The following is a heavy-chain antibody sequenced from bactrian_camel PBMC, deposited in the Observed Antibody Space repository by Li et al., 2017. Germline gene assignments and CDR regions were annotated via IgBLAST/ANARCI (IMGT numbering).Heavy chain of an antibody. CDR1: GFIFSSRY. CDR3: VIESNRRGGSWSPNY. CDR2: IYLGDGNT. Sequence: HVQLVESGGGLVQPGGSLRLSCAASGFIFSSRYMTWVRQAPGKGLEWVSSIYLGDGNTHSPDSVKGRFAMSRDNTKNMLYLQMHSLKSEDTALYYCVIESNRRGGSWSPNYWGQGTQVTVS. V-gene: IGHV3-2*01. D-gene: IGHD6*01. J-gene: IGHJ4*01.